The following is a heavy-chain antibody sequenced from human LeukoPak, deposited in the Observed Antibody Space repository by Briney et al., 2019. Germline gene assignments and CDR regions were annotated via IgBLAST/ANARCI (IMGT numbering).Heavy chain of an antibody. Sequence: PSETLSLTCAVYGGSFSGYYWSWIRQPPGKGLEWIGEINHSGSTNYNPSLKSRVTISVDTSKNQFSLKLSSVTAADTAVYYCARGQPSGSVDYWGQGTLVTVSS. V-gene: IGHV4-34*01. CDR2: INHSGST. CDR3: ARGQPSGSVDY. CDR1: GGSFSGYY. D-gene: IGHD3-10*01. J-gene: IGHJ4*02.